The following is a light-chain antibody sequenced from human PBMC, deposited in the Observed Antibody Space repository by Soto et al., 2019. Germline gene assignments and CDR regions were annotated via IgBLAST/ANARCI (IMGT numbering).Light chain of an antibody. CDR3: QQYGSSPRT. Sequence: EIVLTQSPGTLSLSPGERATLSCRASQSVSSSYLAWYQQKPGQAPRLLIYGASSRATGIPGRFSGSGSGTDFTLTISRLEPEDFAVYYCQQYGSSPRTFGQGTQVEIK. CDR2: GAS. CDR1: QSVSSSY. J-gene: IGKJ1*01. V-gene: IGKV3-20*01.